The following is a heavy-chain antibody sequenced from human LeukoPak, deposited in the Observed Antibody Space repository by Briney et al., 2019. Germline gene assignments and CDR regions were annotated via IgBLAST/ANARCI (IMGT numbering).Heavy chain of an antibody. CDR1: GFTFSNYG. Sequence: PGGSLRLSCATSGFTFSNYGTRWVRQAPGKGLEWVAFIRYDGSNKHYADSVKGRFTISRDNSKNTLYLQMNSLRTEDTAVYYCAKEWVEYSSSSVLGYWGQGTLVTVSS. D-gene: IGHD6-6*01. J-gene: IGHJ4*02. CDR2: IRYDGSNK. V-gene: IGHV3-30*02. CDR3: AKEWVEYSSSSVLGY.